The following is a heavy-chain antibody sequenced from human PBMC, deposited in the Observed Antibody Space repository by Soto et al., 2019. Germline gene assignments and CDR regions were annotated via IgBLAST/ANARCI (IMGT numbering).Heavy chain of an antibody. CDR2: ISSSSSTI. CDR3: AKGRSYYYYYGVDV. Sequence: GGSLRLSCAASGFTFSSYSMNWVRQAPGKGLEWVSYISSSSSTIYYADSVKGRFTISRDNSKSTLYLQMNSLRAEDTALYYCAKGRSYYYYYGVDVWGQGTTVTVSS. V-gene: IGHV3-48*01. CDR1: GFTFSSYS. J-gene: IGHJ6*02.